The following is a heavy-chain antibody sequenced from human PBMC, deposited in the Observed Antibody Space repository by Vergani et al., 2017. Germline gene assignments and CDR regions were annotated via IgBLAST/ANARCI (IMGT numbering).Heavy chain of an antibody. CDR1: GGTFSSYA. V-gene: IGHV1-69*01. J-gene: IGHJ6*02. D-gene: IGHD6-19*01. CDR3: ARILTSAMAGIMGWYGMDV. CDR2: IIPILGTA. Sequence: QVQLVQSGAEVKKPGSSVKVSCKASGGTFSSYAISWVRQAPGQGLEWMGGIIPILGTANYAKKFQGRVTITADESTSTAYMELSSLRSEDTAVYYCARILTSAMAGIMGWYGMDVWGQGTTVTVSS.